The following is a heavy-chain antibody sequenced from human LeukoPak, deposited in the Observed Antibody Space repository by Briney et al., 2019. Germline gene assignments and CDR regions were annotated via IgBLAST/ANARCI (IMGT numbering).Heavy chain of an antibody. CDR2: INHSGST. J-gene: IGHJ4*02. D-gene: IGHD3-10*01. Sequence: SETLSLTCAVYGGSFSGYYWSWIRQPPGKGLEWIGEINHSGSTNYNPSLKSRVSISVDTSKNEFSLKLSSVTAADTAIYYCAVELHPNSYWGQGTLVTVSS. CDR1: GGSFSGYY. CDR3: AVELHPNSY. V-gene: IGHV4-34*01.